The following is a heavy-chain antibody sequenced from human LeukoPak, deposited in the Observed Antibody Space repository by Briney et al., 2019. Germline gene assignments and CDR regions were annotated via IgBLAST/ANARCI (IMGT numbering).Heavy chain of an antibody. J-gene: IGHJ5*02. CDR1: GGSISSSSYY. CDR3: ARACCSSSRVGWFDP. CDR2: IYYSGST. D-gene: IGHD6-6*01. V-gene: IGHV4-39*07. Sequence: SETLSLTCTVSGGSISSSSYYWGWIRQPPGKGPEWIGSIYYSGSTYYNPSLKSRVTISIDASKNQVSLKLTSVTAADTAVYSCARACCSSSRVGWFDPWGQGTLVTVSS.